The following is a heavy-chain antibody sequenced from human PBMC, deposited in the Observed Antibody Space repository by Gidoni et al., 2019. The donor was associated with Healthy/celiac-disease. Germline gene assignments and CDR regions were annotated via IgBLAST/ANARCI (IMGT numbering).Heavy chain of an antibody. Sequence: EVQLLESGGGLVQPGGSLRLSCAASGFTFSSYAMSWVRQAPGKGLEWVSAISGSGGSTYYADSVKGRFTISRDNSKNTLYLQMNSLRAEDTAVYYCAKVPDYDYIWGSYPDYWGQGTLVTVSS. V-gene: IGHV3-23*01. J-gene: IGHJ4*02. CDR2: ISGSGGST. CDR1: GFTFSSYA. CDR3: AKVPDYDYIWGSYPDY. D-gene: IGHD3-16*02.